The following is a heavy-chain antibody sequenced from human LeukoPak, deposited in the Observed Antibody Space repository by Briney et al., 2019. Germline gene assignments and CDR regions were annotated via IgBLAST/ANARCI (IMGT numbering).Heavy chain of an antibody. CDR3: ARVGLDYGDYAYYFDY. D-gene: IGHD4-17*01. J-gene: IGHJ4*02. V-gene: IGHV4-31*03. Sequence: PSQTLSLTCTVSGGSISSGGYYWSWIRQHPGKGLEWIGYIYYSGSTYYNPSLKSRVTISVDTSKNQFSLKLSSVTAADTAVYYCARVGLDYGDYAYYFDYWGQGTLVTVSS. CDR1: GGSISSGGYY. CDR2: IYYSGST.